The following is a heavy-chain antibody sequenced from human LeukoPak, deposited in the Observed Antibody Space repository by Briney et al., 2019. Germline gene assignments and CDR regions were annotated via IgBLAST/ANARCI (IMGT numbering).Heavy chain of an antibody. Sequence: PGGSLRLSCAASGFTFNSYWMHWVRQAPGKGLVWVSRINSDGSSTSYADSVKGRFTISRDNAKNTLYLQMNSLRAEDTAVYYCARDAVTTSLDWFDPWSQGTLVTVSS. CDR2: INSDGSST. V-gene: IGHV3-74*01. CDR1: GFTFNSYW. D-gene: IGHD4-17*01. CDR3: ARDAVTTSLDWFDP. J-gene: IGHJ5*02.